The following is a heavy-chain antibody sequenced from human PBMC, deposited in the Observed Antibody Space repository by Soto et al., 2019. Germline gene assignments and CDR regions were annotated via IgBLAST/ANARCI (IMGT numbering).Heavy chain of an antibody. CDR2: ISGGGGTT. CDR3: ASSGIGYCSGGSCYGFYMDV. CDR1: GFTFSSYA. D-gene: IGHD2-15*01. V-gene: IGHV3-23*01. J-gene: IGHJ6*03. Sequence: GGSLRLSCAASGFTFSSYAINWVRQAPGKGLEWVSGISGGGGTTYYADSVKGRFTISRDNSKNTLYLQVNSLRSEDTAVYYCASSGIGYCSGGSCYGFYMDVWGKGTTVTVSS.